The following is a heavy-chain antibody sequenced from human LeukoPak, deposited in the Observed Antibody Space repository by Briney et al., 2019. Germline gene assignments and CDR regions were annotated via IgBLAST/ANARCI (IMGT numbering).Heavy chain of an antibody. Sequence: GESLKISCKGSGYTFTTYWIAWVRQMPGEGLEWMGIIYPGDSETRYSPSFQGQVTISADKSITTAYLQWGSLKASDTAMYYCARQYSSSWLFDYWGQGTLVTVSS. V-gene: IGHV5-51*01. CDR1: GYTFTTYW. CDR3: ARQYSSSWLFDY. J-gene: IGHJ4*02. D-gene: IGHD6-13*01. CDR2: IYPGDSET.